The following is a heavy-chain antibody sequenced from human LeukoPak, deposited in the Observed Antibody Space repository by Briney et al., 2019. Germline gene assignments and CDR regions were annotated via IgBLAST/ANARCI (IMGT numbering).Heavy chain of an antibody. D-gene: IGHD6-19*01. Sequence: TGGSLRLSCSASGFTFRSLAMHWVRQAPGKGLEYVSAISSNGGRTYYADSVKGRFTISRDNSKNTRYLQMSSLRPEDTAVYYCVNQISGWVYWGQGTLVTVSS. CDR2: ISSNGGRT. V-gene: IGHV3-64D*06. J-gene: IGHJ4*02. CDR1: GFTFRSLA. CDR3: VNQISGWVY.